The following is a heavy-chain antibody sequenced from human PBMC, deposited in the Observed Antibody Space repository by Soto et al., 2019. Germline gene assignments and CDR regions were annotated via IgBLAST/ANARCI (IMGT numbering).Heavy chain of an antibody. J-gene: IGHJ4*02. V-gene: IGHV4-34*01. Sequence: SETLSLTCAVYGGSFSGYYWSWIRQPPGKGLEWVGEINHSGSTNYNPSLKSRVTISVDTSKNQFSLKLSSVTAADTAVYYCARARGWAYSYGSLYYFDYWGQGTLVTVYS. CDR2: INHSGST. CDR3: ARARGWAYSYGSLYYFDY. D-gene: IGHD5-18*01. CDR1: GGSFSGYY.